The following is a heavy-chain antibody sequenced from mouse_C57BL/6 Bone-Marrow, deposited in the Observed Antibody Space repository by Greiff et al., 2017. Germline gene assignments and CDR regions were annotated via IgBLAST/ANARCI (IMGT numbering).Heavy chain of an antibody. CDR2: IRNKANGYTT. CDR3: ARYKVTTVVDHYWYFDV. V-gene: IGHV7-3*01. J-gene: IGHJ1*03. CDR1: GFTFTDYY. Sequence: EVQLMESGGGLVQPGGSLSLSCAASGFTFTDYYMSWVRQPPGKALEWLGFIRNKANGYTTEYSASVQCRFTISRDNSQSIRYLQMNALRAEDSATYYCARYKVTTVVDHYWYFDVWGTGATVTVSS. D-gene: IGHD1-1*01.